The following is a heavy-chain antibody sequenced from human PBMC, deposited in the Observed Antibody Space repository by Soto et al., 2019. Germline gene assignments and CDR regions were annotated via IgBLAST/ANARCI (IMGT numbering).Heavy chain of an antibody. V-gene: IGHV1-18*01. CDR2: ISAYNGNT. J-gene: IGHJ4*02. CDR3: ARDLHGDPYY. CDR1: GYTFTSYG. D-gene: IGHD4-17*01. Sequence: QVQLVQSGAEVKKPGASVKVSCKASGYTFTSYGISWVRQAPGQGLEWMGWISAYNGNTNYAQKLQGRVTMTTDTSPSRAYMGLRSLRSDDTAEYYWARDLHGDPYYWGQGTLVPVSS.